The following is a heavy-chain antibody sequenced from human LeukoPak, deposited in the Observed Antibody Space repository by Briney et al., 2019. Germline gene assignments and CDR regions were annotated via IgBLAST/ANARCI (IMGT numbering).Heavy chain of an antibody. CDR2: FDPEDGET. Sequence: ASVKVSCKVSGYTLTELSIHWVRQAPGKGLEWMGGFDPEDGETIYAQKFQGRVTMTEDTSTDTAYMELSSLRSEDTAVYYCATSPLATQWLRCHYWGQGTLVTVSS. CDR3: ATSPLATQWLRCHY. V-gene: IGHV1-24*01. CDR1: GYTLTELS. D-gene: IGHD5-12*01. J-gene: IGHJ4*02.